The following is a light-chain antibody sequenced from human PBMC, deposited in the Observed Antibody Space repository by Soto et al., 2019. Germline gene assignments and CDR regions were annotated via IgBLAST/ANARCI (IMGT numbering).Light chain of an antibody. CDR3: QQYDNFRLT. Sequence: DIQMTQSPSPLSASVGDRATITCQASQDITNYLNWYQHKPGKAPKPLIYPAPNLETGGPPRFRVCGSWSDFTFTISRLQPEDITTYYCQQYDNFRLTFGRRTKVDFK. J-gene: IGKJ3*01. CDR1: QDITNY. CDR2: PAP. V-gene: IGKV1-33*01.